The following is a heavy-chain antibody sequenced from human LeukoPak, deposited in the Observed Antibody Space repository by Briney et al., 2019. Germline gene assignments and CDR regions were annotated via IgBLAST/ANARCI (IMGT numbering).Heavy chain of an antibody. CDR1: GGTFSSYA. V-gene: IGHV1-69*05. D-gene: IGHD3-22*01. CDR3: ARGLDERYYYDSSGYGDAFDI. CDR2: IIPIFGTA. Sequence: ASVKVSCKASGGTFSSYAISWVLQAPGQGLEWMGGIIPIFGTANYAQKFQGRVTITTDESTSTAYMELSSLRSEDTAVYYCARGLDERYYYDSSGYGDAFDIWGQGTMVTVSS. J-gene: IGHJ3*02.